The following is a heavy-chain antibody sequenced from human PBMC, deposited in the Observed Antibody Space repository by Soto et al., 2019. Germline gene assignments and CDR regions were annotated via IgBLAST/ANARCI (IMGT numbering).Heavy chain of an antibody. Sequence: QVQLQESGPGLVKPSQTLSLTCNVSGGSISSVGYYWSGIRQHPGKGLEWIGYIYHSGSTYYNPSLKSRVTISVYTSKNQFSLKLSSVTAADTAVYYCAREAAGLGNWFDPWGQGTLVTVSS. CDR1: GGSISSVGYY. CDR3: AREAAGLGNWFDP. V-gene: IGHV4-31*03. D-gene: IGHD6-13*01. CDR2: IYHSGST. J-gene: IGHJ5*02.